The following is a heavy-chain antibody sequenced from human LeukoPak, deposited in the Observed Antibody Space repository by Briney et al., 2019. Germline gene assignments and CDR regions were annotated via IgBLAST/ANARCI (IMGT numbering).Heavy chain of an antibody. CDR1: GYTFTSYG. CDR2: ISAYNGNT. CDR3: ARDRLRWLHLNHDAFDI. D-gene: IGHD5-24*01. Sequence: ASVKVSCKASGYTFTSYGISWVRQAPGQGLEWMGWISAYNGNTNYAQKFQGRVTMTRDTSISTAYMELSGLRSDDTAVYYCARDRLRWLHLNHDAFDIWGQGTMVTVSS. V-gene: IGHV1-18*01. J-gene: IGHJ3*02.